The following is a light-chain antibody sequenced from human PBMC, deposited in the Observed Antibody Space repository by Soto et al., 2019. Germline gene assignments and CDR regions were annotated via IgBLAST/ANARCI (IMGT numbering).Light chain of an antibody. CDR3: AAWDDSLNGWV. CDR1: SSNIGSNT. V-gene: IGLV1-44*01. Sequence: QSVLTQPPSASGTPGQRVTIFCSGSSSNIGSNTVNWYQQLPGTAPKLLIYSNNQRPSGVPDRCSGSKSGTSASLGISGLQSEDEADYYCAAWDDSLNGWVFGGGTKLTVL. J-gene: IGLJ3*02. CDR2: SNN.